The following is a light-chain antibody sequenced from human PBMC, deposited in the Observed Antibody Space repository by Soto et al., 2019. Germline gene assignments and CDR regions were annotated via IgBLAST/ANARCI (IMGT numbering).Light chain of an antibody. Sequence: DIQMTQSPSTLSASVGDRVTITCRASQSVNNWLAWYQQKPGEAPKLLIYKASTLHSGVPSRFSGSASVTEFTLTISCLQPDDFATYYCQQYNSYSSLTFGGGTKVEIK. J-gene: IGKJ4*01. CDR3: QQYNSYSSLT. V-gene: IGKV1-5*03. CDR2: KAS. CDR1: QSVNNW.